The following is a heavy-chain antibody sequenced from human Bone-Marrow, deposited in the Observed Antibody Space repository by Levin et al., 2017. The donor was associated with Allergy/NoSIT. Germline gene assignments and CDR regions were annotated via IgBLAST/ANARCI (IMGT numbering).Heavy chain of an antibody. V-gene: IGHV3-11*01. CDR3: ARPITNYYYYGMDV. CDR1: GFTFSDYY. CDR2: ISSSGSTI. Sequence: GGSLRLSCAASGFTFSDYYMSWIRQAPGKGLEWVSYISSSGSTIYYADSVKGRFTISRDNAKNSLYLQMNSLRAEDTAVYYCARPITNYYYYGMDVWGQGTTVTVSS. J-gene: IGHJ6*02. D-gene: IGHD2-2*01.